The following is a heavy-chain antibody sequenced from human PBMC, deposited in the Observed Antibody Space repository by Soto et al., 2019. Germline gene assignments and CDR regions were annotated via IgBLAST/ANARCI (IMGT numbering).Heavy chain of an antibody. Sequence: PGGSLRLSCSASGFTFSSYCIIWVRQAPGKGLEWVANIKQDGSEKYYVDSVKGRFTISRDNDKNSLYLQMNSLRAEDTAVYYCAKSLLNTIPDWFDPWGQGT. J-gene: IGHJ5*02. D-gene: IGHD3-3*01. V-gene: IGHV3-7*03. CDR1: GFTFSSYC. CDR3: AKSLLNTIPDWFDP. CDR2: IKQDGSEK.